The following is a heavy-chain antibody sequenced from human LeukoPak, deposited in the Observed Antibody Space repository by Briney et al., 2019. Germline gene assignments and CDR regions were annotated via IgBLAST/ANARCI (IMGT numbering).Heavy chain of an antibody. J-gene: IGHJ4*02. CDR3: AQTHYYDSSGLDY. V-gene: IGHV3-9*01. Sequence: GRSLRLSCAASGFTFDDYAMHWVRQAPGKGLEWVSGISWNSGSIGYADSVKGRFTISRDNAKNSLYLQMNSLRSEDTAVYYCAQTHYYDSSGLDYWGQGTLVTVSS. CDR1: GFTFDDYA. D-gene: IGHD3-22*01. CDR2: ISWNSGSI.